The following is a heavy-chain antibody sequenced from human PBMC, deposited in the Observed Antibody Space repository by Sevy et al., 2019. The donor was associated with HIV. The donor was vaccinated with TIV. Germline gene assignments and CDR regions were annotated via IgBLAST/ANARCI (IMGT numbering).Heavy chain of an antibody. CDR1: GGSVSSGSYY. V-gene: IGHV4-61*01. D-gene: IGHD6-13*01. CDR2: VYYSGST. J-gene: IGHJ6*02. CDR3: ARDLKRGSWYHYYYYYGMDV. Sequence: SETLSLTCTVSGGSVSSGSYYWSWIRQPPGKGLEWIGYVYYSGSTNYNPSLKSRVTISVDTSKNQFSLKLSSVTAADTAVYYCARDLKRGSWYHYYYYYGMDVWGQGTTVTVSS.